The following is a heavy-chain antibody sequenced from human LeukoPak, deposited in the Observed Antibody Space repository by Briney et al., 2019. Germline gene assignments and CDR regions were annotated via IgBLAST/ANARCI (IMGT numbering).Heavy chain of an antibody. J-gene: IGHJ3*02. CDR3: ARGWVVATGGFDM. D-gene: IGHD2-8*02. Sequence: GGSLRLSCAASGFTVSLYYMTWVRQAPGKGLGWVSVIYSGGPTYYADSVKGRFTISRDNSKNTVYLQMNSLRGEDTAVYFCARGWVVATGGFDMWGQGTMVTVSS. V-gene: IGHV3-53*01. CDR1: GFTVSLYY. CDR2: IYSGGPT.